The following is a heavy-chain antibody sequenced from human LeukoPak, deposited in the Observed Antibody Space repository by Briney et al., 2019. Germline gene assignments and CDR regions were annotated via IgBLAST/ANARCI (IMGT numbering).Heavy chain of an antibody. CDR3: ARGDCSGGSCYWVY. Sequence: GGSLRLSCAASGFTFSSYSMNWVRQAPGKGLEWVSSISSSSSYIYYADSVKGRFTISRDNDKNSLYLQMNSLRAEDTAVYYCARGDCSGGSCYWVYWGQGTLVTVSS. CDR1: GFTFSSYS. V-gene: IGHV3-21*01. D-gene: IGHD2-15*01. J-gene: IGHJ4*02. CDR2: ISSSSSYI.